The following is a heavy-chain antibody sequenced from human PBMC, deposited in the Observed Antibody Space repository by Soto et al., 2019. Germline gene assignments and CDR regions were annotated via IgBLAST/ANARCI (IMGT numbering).Heavy chain of an antibody. D-gene: IGHD3-22*01. Sequence: GGSLRLSCAASGFTFSSYGMHWVRQAPGKGLEWVAVIWYDGSNKYYADSVKGRFTISRDNSKNTLYLQMNSLRAEDTAVYYCARGGYYYDSSGYYPSLDYWGQGTLVTVSS. CDR1: GFTFSSYG. CDR3: ARGGYYYDSSGYYPSLDY. CDR2: IWYDGSNK. V-gene: IGHV3-33*01. J-gene: IGHJ4*02.